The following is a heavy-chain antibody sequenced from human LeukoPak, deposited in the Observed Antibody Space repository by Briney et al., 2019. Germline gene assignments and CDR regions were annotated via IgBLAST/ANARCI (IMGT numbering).Heavy chain of an antibody. J-gene: IGHJ3*02. CDR2: IYSGGST. V-gene: IGHV3-53*01. CDR1: GFTVSSNY. CDR3: ASNIVVADAFDI. D-gene: IGHD2-21*01. Sequence: GGSLRLSCAASGFTVSSNYMSWVRQAPGKGLEWVSVIYSGGSTYYADSVKGRFTISRDNSKNTLYLQMNSLRAEDTAVYYCASNIVVADAFDIWGQGTMVTVSS.